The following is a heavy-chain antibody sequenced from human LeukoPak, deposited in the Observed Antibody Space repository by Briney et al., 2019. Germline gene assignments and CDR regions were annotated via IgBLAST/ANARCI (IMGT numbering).Heavy chain of an antibody. J-gene: IGHJ5*02. CDR3: AKVGVAGGYYWFDP. D-gene: IGHD6-19*01. Sequence: GGSLRLSCAASGFTFSNYRMNWVRQAPGKGLEWVSSISSSSAYIYYADSVKGRFTISRDNAKNSLYLQMNSLRAEDTAVYYCAKVGVAGGYYWFDPWGQGTLVTVSS. CDR1: GFTFSNYR. CDR2: ISSSSAYI. V-gene: IGHV3-21*04.